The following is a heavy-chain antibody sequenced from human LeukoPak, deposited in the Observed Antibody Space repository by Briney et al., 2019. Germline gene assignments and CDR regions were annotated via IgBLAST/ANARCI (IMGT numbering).Heavy chain of an antibody. Sequence: GGSLRLSCGASGFMFRSYWMSWVRQAPGKGLEWVANIKEDGSEKHHVDSVKGRFTISRDNAKNSLYLQMNSLRAEDTAVYYCARVPTAISNWGQRRLVTVSS. J-gene: IGHJ4*02. D-gene: IGHD3-3*02. V-gene: IGHV3-7*01. CDR2: IKEDGSEK. CDR1: GFMFRSYW. CDR3: ARVPTAISN.